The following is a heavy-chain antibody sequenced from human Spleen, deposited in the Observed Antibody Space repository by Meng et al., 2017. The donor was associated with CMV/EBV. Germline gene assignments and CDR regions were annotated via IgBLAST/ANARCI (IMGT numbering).Heavy chain of an antibody. V-gene: IGHV2-5*02. D-gene: IGHD5-24*01. Sequence: QTTLKDSGPTPVKPTQTLTLTCTFSGFSLNSSGVGVGWIRQPPGKALEWLALIYWDDDNRYSPSLKSRLTITKDTSRNQVVLTMTNMDPVDTATYYCAQKRDAYNRWGQGTLVTVSS. CDR2: IYWDDDN. J-gene: IGHJ4*02. CDR3: AQKRDAYNR. CDR1: GFSLNSSGVG.